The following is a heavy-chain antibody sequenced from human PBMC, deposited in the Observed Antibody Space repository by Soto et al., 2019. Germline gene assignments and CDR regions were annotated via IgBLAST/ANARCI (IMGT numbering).Heavy chain of an antibody. J-gene: IGHJ5*02. CDR3: SRGGGGGLFDL. CDR1: GFTLSDYY. V-gene: IGHV3-11*06. Sequence: QVQLVESGGGLVKPGGSLRLSCPTSGFTLSDYYMSWIRQAPGKGLEFVSYISPKGTYRTYADSVKGRFTISRDNARNSLYLQVNSLIAEDTAVYYCSRGGGGGLFDLWGQGTFVTVSS. CDR2: ISPKGTYR. D-gene: IGHD2-21*01.